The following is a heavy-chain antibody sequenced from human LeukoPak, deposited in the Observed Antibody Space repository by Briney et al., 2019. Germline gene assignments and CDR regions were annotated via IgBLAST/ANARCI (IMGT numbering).Heavy chain of an antibody. CDR2: IYYSGYT. J-gene: IGHJ6*03. CDR3: ARTTMVRGTYYMDV. V-gene: IGHV4-59*01. D-gene: IGHD3-10*01. CDR1: GGSISSYY. Sequence: SETLSLTCTVSGGSISSYYWSWIRQPPGKGLEWIGCIYYSGYTNYKSSLKSRVTISVDTSKNQFSLKLSSVTAADTAVYYCARTTMVRGTYYMDVWGKGTTVTVSS.